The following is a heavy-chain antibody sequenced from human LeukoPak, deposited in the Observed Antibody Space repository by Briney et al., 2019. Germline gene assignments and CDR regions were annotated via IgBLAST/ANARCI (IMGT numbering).Heavy chain of an antibody. D-gene: IGHD2-2*01. CDR3: ARHVVRCCSSTSCLPTGYMDV. V-gene: IGHV4-39*01. J-gene: IGHJ6*03. CDR2: IYYSGST. Sequence: SETLSLTCTVSGGSISSSSYYWGWIRQPPGKGLEWIGSIYYSGSTYYNPSLKSRVTISVDTSKNQFSLKLSSVTAADTAVYYCARHVVRCCSSTSCLPTGYMDVWGKGTTVTVSS. CDR1: GGSISSSSYY.